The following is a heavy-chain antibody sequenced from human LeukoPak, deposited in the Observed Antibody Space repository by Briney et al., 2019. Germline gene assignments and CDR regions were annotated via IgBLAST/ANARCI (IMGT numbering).Heavy chain of an antibody. CDR3: ARDQEGFDY. V-gene: IGHV1-46*01. J-gene: IGHJ4*02. Sequence: PRASVKVSCKASGYTFTNNYLHWVRQAPGQGLEWMGMIYPRDGSTSYAQNFQGRVTVTRDTSTTTVRMELRGLRSEDTAVYYCARDQEGFDYWGQGTVVTVSS. CDR2: IYPRDGST. CDR1: GYTFTNNY.